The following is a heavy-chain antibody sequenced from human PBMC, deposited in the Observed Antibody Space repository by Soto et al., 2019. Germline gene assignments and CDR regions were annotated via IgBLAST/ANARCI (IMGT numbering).Heavy chain of an antibody. CDR2: MNAKSGDT. V-gene: IGHV1-8*01. J-gene: IGHJ6*02. Sequence: QAHLEQSGAELKRPGSSVKVSCKASGYTFSDFDINWLRQASGQGPEWMGWMNAKSGDTFFAQRFQGKFNMTWDTSLSTAYMEVGSLTSDDTAIYYCARGNPFNYAGFDVWGQGTTVAVSS. CDR1: GYTFSDFD. D-gene: IGHD3-16*01. CDR3: ARGNPFNYAGFDV.